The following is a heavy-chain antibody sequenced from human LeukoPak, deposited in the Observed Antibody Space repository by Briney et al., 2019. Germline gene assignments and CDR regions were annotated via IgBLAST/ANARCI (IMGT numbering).Heavy chain of an antibody. Sequence: SETLSLTCAVYGESFNDYYWSWIRQPPGKGLEWIGEINHRGRTNYNPSLKSRVTISGDRSKNQFSLKLRSVTAADTAVYYCARGDYYGSGSSFDDWGQGTLVTVSS. J-gene: IGHJ4*02. CDR3: ARGDYYGSGSSFDD. V-gene: IGHV4-34*01. CDR1: GESFNDYY. D-gene: IGHD3-10*01. CDR2: INHRGRT.